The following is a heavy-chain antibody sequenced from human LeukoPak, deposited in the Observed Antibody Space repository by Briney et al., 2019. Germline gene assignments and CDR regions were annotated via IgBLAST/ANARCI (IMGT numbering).Heavy chain of an antibody. J-gene: IGHJ4*02. Sequence: GRSLRLSCAASGFTFDDYAMSWVRQAPGKGLEWVSAISGSGGSTYYADSVKGRFTISRDNSKNTLYLQMNSLRAEDTAVYYCAKGGIVVVISYFDYWGQGTLVTVSS. CDR1: GFTFDDYA. CDR2: ISGSGGST. D-gene: IGHD3-22*01. V-gene: IGHV3-23*01. CDR3: AKGGIVVVISYFDY.